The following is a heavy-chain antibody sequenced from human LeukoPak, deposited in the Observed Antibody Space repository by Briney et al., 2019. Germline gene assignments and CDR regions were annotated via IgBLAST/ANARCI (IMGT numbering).Heavy chain of an antibody. CDR2: INPNSGGT. Sequence: ASVKVSCKASGYTSTGYYMHWVRQAPGQGLEWMGWINPNSGGTNYAQKFQGRVTMTRDTSISTAYMELSRLRSDDTAVYYCARVRRYCSSTSCTGYNWFDPWGQGTLVTVSS. CDR3: ARVRRYCSSTSCTGYNWFDP. CDR1: GYTSTGYY. J-gene: IGHJ5*02. V-gene: IGHV1-2*02. D-gene: IGHD2-2*01.